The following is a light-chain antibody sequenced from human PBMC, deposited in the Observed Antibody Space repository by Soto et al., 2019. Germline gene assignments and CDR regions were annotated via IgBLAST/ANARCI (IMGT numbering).Light chain of an antibody. J-gene: IGKJ4*01. Sequence: EIVMTQSPATLSVSPGDRATLSCRASQSFGNDLAWYQQKPGQAPRLLIYDASTRATGIPARFSGSGSRTEFTLTISSLLSEDFAVYSCQQYNNWPLTFGGGTKVDI. CDR3: QQYNNWPLT. CDR1: QSFGND. V-gene: IGKV3D-15*01. CDR2: DAS.